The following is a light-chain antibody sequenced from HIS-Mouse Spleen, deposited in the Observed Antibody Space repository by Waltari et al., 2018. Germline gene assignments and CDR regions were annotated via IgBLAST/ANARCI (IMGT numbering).Light chain of an antibody. CDR1: ALPKKY. Sequence: SYELTQPPSVSVSPGQTARITCSGDALPKKYAYWYQQKSGQAPVLVIYEDSKRPSGIPERFSGSSSGTMATLTISEAQVEDEADYYCYSTDSSGNHRVFGGGTKLTVL. V-gene: IGLV3-10*01. J-gene: IGLJ2*01. CDR2: EDS. CDR3: YSTDSSGNHRV.